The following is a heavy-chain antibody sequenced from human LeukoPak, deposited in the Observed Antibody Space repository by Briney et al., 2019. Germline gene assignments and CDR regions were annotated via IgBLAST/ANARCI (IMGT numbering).Heavy chain of an antibody. Sequence: GRSLRLSCAASGFTFSSYAMHWVRQAPGKGLEWVAVISYDGSNKYYAGSVKGRFTISRDNSKNTLYLQMNSLRAEDTAVYYCAREDYGDSRIPYYGMDVWGQGTTVTVSS. CDR3: AREDYGDSRIPYYGMDV. CDR2: ISYDGSNK. D-gene: IGHD4-17*01. J-gene: IGHJ6*02. V-gene: IGHV3-30-3*01. CDR1: GFTFSSYA.